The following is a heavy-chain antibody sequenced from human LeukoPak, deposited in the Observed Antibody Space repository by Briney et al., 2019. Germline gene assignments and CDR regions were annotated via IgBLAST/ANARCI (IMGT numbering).Heavy chain of an antibody. CDR1: GFTFSSCW. J-gene: IGHJ4*02. CDR2: IKQDGSEK. D-gene: IGHD3-10*01. Sequence: SGGSLRLSCAASGFTFSSCWMSWVRQAPGKGLEWVANIKQDGSEKYYVDSVKGRFTISRDNAKNSLYLQMNSLRAEDTAVCYCARDSRGAFDYWGQGTLVTVSS. V-gene: IGHV3-7*01. CDR3: ARDSRGAFDY.